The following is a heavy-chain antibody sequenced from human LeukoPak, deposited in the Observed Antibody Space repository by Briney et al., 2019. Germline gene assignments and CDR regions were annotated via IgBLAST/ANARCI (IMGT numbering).Heavy chain of an antibody. Sequence: SETLSLTCTVSGGSISSSSYYWGWIRQPPGKGLEWIGSIYYSGSTYYNPSLKSRVTISVDTSKNQFSLKLSSVTAEDTAVYYCARNLIPEQLVLNFWGQGTLVTVSS. V-gene: IGHV4-39*07. J-gene: IGHJ4*02. D-gene: IGHD6-13*01. CDR3: ARNLIPEQLVLNF. CDR1: GGSISSSSYY. CDR2: IYYSGST.